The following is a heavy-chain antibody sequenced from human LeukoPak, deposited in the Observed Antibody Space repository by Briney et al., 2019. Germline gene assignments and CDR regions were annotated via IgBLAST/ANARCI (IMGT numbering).Heavy chain of an antibody. Sequence: SVKVSCKASGGTFSSYAISWVRQAPGQGLEWMGGIIPIFGTANYAQKFQGRVTITTDESTSTAYMELSSLRSEDTAVYYCARGKMWGAAAGRFDPWGQGTLVTVSS. D-gene: IGHD6-13*01. CDR2: IIPIFGTA. CDR1: GGTFSSYA. V-gene: IGHV1-69*05. CDR3: ARGKMWGAAAGRFDP. J-gene: IGHJ5*02.